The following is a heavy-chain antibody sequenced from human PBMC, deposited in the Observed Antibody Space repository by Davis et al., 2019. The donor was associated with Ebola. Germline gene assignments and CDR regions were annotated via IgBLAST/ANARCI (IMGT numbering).Heavy chain of an antibody. CDR3: AREVSNGMDV. CDR1: GFSFSDYY. J-gene: IGHJ6*02. Sequence: GESLKISCAASGFSFSDYYMTWIRQAPGKGLEWLSYISSSGSSMNYADSVKGRFTISRDNAKNSLYLQMNSLRAEDTAVYYCAREVSNGMDVWGQGTTVTVSS. CDR2: ISSSGSSM. V-gene: IGHV3-11*01.